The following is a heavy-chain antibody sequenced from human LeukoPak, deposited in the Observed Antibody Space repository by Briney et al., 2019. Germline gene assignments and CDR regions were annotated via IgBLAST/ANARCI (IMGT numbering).Heavy chain of an antibody. CDR3: ARGGAAAFYCYYGMDV. V-gene: IGHV3-53*01. CDR1: GFTVSSNY. CDR2: IYSGGST. D-gene: IGHD6-13*01. Sequence: GGSLRLSCAASGFTVSSNYMSWVRQAPGKGLEWVSVIYSGGSTYYADSVKGRFTISRDNSKNTLYLQMNSLGAEDTAVYYCARGGAAAFYCYYGMDVWGQGTTVTVSS. J-gene: IGHJ6*02.